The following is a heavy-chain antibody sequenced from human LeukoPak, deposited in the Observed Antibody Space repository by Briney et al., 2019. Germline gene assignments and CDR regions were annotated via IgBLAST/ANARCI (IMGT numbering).Heavy chain of an antibody. V-gene: IGHV1-2*02. Sequence: ASVKVSCKASGYTFTGYYMHWVRQAPGQGLEWMGWINPNSGGTNYAQKFQGRVTMTRDTSISTAYMELSRLRSDDTAVYYCARGGVLRYFDWSHWWVYSFDYWGQGTLVTVSS. J-gene: IGHJ4*02. CDR3: ARGGVLRYFDWSHWWVYSFDY. CDR1: GYTFTGYY. CDR2: INPNSGGT. D-gene: IGHD3-9*01.